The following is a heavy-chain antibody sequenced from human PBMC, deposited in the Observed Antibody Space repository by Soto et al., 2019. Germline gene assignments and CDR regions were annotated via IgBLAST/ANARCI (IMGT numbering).Heavy chain of an antibody. Sequence: GGSLRLSCAASGFTFSTYALHWVRQAPGKGLEWVAVISYDGSNKNYADSVKGRFTISRDNSESTLYLQMNSLRAEDTAIYYCARDSVAYDPYDSFDYWG. V-gene: IGHV3-30-3*01. CDR1: GFTFSTYA. J-gene: IGHJ4*01. CDR2: ISYDGSNK. D-gene: IGHD5-12*01. CDR3: ARDSVAYDPYDSFDY.